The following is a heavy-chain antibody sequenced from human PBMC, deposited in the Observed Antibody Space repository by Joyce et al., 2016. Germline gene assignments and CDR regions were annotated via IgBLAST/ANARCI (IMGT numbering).Heavy chain of an antibody. J-gene: IGHJ5*02. D-gene: IGHD2-15*01. CDR2: IYFDESNK. V-gene: IGHV3-33*01. Sequence: QVQLVESGGGVVQPGRSLRLSCLTSGFTFTSYGMHWVRQAPGKGLEWVATIYFDESNKNYGDSVKGRFIISRDISKNTLYLQMNSLRVEDTAVYFCVRDVVADAVGFHWFDPWGQGTLVTVSS. CDR3: VRDVVADAVGFHWFDP. CDR1: GFTFTSYG.